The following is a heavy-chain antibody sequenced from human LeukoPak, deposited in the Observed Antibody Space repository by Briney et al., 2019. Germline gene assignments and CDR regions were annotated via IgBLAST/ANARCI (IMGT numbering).Heavy chain of an antibody. CDR3: ARHQDIVVVPPPDY. D-gene: IGHD2-2*01. CDR2: IYYSGST. Sequence: SETLSLTCTVSGGSVSSSSYYWGWIRQPPGKGLEWIGSIYYSGSTYYNPSLKSRVTISVDTSKNQFSLKLSSVTAADTAVYYCARHQDIVVVPPPDYWGQGTLVTVSS. J-gene: IGHJ4*02. CDR1: GGSVSSSSYY. V-gene: IGHV4-39*01.